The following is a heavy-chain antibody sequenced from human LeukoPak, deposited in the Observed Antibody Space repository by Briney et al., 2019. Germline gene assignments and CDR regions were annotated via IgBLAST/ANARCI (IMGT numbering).Heavy chain of an antibody. CDR2: TYYRSKWCN. V-gene: IGHV6-1*01. J-gene: IGHJ4*02. D-gene: IGHD6-13*01. CDR3: ARTAAAGTVPFDY. CDR1: GDSVSSNSAA. Sequence: SQTLSLTCAISGDSVSSNSAAWNWIRQSPSRGLEWLGRTYYRSKWCNDYAVSVKSRININPDTSKNQISLQLNSVTPEDTAVYYCARTAAAGTVPFDYWGQGTLVTVSS.